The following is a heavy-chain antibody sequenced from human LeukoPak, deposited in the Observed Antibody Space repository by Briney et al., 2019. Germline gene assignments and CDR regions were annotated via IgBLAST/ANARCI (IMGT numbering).Heavy chain of an antibody. Sequence: SETLSLTCAVYGGSFSGYYWSWIRQPPGKGLEWIGEINHSGSTNYNPSLKSRVTISVDTSKNQFSLKLSSVTAADTAVYYCASAAYDSSGYYYGFDYWGQGTLVTVSS. D-gene: IGHD3-22*01. CDR3: ASAAYDSSGYYYGFDY. V-gene: IGHV4-34*01. CDR2: INHSGST. CDR1: GGSFSGYY. J-gene: IGHJ4*02.